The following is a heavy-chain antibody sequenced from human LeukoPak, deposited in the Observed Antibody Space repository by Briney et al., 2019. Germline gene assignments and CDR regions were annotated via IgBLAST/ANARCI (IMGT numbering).Heavy chain of an antibody. Sequence: GGSLRLSCAASGFSFSDYWMSWVRQAPGKGPEWVANIKQDGSDKYYVDSVKGRFTISRDNAKNSLYLQMNSLRAEDTAVYYCARAQWSFYGGNSGYFDYWGQGTLVTVSS. CDR2: IKQDGSDK. J-gene: IGHJ4*02. CDR3: ARAQWSFYGGNSGYFDY. CDR1: GFSFSDYW. D-gene: IGHD4-23*01. V-gene: IGHV3-7*01.